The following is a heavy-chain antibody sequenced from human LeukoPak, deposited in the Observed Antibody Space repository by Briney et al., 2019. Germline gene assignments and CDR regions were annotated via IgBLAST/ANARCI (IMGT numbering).Heavy chain of an antibody. CDR2: IKNKADAGTA. V-gene: IGHV3-15*01. CDR1: GFTFSSYS. D-gene: IGHD4-11*01. Sequence: GGSLRLSCAASGFTFSSYSMNWVRQAPGKGLEWVGRIKNKADAGTAEYAAPVKGRFTISRDDSKNTVYLQMNSLETEDTAMYYCTTEGLPGSFDYXGQGTLVTVSS. CDR3: TTEGLPGSFDY. J-gene: IGHJ4*02.